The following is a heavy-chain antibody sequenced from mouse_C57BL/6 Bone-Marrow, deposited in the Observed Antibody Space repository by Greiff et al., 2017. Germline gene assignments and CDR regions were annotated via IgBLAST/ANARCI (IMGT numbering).Heavy chain of an antibody. CDR1: GYSFTDYN. J-gene: IGHJ4*01. V-gene: IGHV1-39*01. CDR2: INPNYGST. CDR3: DRGSDYDYAMDY. D-gene: IGHD2-4*01. Sequence: VQLQQSGPELVKPGASVKISCKASGYSFTDYNMNWVKQSNGKSLEWIGVINPNYGSTSYNQKFKGKATLTVDQSSSTAYMQHNNLTSEDSAVYYCDRGSDYDYAMDYWGQGTSLTVSS.